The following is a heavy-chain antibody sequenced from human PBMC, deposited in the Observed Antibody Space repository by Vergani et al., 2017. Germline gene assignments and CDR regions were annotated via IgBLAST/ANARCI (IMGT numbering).Heavy chain of an antibody. Sequence: QVQLQQWGAGLLKPSQTLSLTCTVSGGSISSGGYYWSWIRQHPGKGLEWIGYIYYSGSTYYNPSLKSRVTISVDTSKNQFSLKLSSVTAADTAVYYCARVPGWLGGMDVWGQGTTVTVSS. D-gene: IGHD3-10*01. J-gene: IGHJ6*02. CDR1: GGSISSGGYY. CDR2: IYYSGST. CDR3: ARVPGWLGGMDV. V-gene: IGHV4-31*03.